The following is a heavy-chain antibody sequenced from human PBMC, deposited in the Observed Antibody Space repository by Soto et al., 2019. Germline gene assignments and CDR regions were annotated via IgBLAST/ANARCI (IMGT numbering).Heavy chain of an antibody. D-gene: IGHD6-13*01. Sequence: QVQLQESGPGLVKPSQTLSLTCTVSVGSISSGGYYWSWIRQHPGKGLEWLGYIYYSGSTYYNPSLRSRVTISVDTSKYQFSLKLSSVTAADTAVYYCARGLRSSWYEGARGYAFDIWGQGTMVTVSS. J-gene: IGHJ3*02. CDR1: VGSISSGGYY. V-gene: IGHV4-31*03. CDR3: ARGLRSSWYEGARGYAFDI. CDR2: IYYSGST.